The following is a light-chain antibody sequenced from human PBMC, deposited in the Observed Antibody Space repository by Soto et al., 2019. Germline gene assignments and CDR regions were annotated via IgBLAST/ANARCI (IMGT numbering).Light chain of an antibody. CDR3: LQDYNSPRT. CDR1: QGIRNY. Sequence: AIQMTKSPSSLSASVGDRVTITCRASQGIRNYLGWYQQKPGKAPKLLICAASSLQSVVPSRFGGSGSGTDFTLNISSLQPADFATYYCLQDYNSPRTFGQGNKVEIK. J-gene: IGKJ1*01. V-gene: IGKV1-6*01. CDR2: AAS.